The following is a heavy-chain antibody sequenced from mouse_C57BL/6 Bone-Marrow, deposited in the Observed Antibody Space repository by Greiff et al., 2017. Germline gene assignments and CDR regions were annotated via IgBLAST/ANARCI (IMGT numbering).Heavy chain of an antibody. CDR2: INPGSGGT. Sequence: VQLQQSGAELVRPGTSVKVSCKASGYAFTNYLIEWVKQRPGQGLEWIGVINPGSGGTNYNETFKGKATLTADKSSSTAYMQLSSLTSEDSAVYFCARSYGYDGYYFDYWGQGTTLTVSS. J-gene: IGHJ2*01. CDR3: ARSYGYDGYYFDY. V-gene: IGHV1-54*01. CDR1: GYAFTNYL. D-gene: IGHD2-2*01.